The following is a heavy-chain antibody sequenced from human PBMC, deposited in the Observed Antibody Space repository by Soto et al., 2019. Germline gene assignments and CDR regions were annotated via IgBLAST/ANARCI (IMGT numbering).Heavy chain of an antibody. Sequence: GGSLRLSCAASGFTFSCSAMHWVRQASGKGLEWVGRIRSKANSYATAYAASVKGRFTISRDDSKNTAYLQMNSLKTEDTAVYYCTSRNIVVVPAAHYGMDVWGQGTTVTVSS. CDR3: TSRNIVVVPAAHYGMDV. J-gene: IGHJ6*02. CDR2: IRSKANSYAT. D-gene: IGHD2-2*01. V-gene: IGHV3-73*01. CDR1: GFTFSCSA.